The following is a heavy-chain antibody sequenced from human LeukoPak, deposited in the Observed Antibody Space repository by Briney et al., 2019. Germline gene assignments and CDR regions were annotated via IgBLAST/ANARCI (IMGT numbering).Heavy chain of an antibody. J-gene: IGHJ6*03. CDR2: IFYSGST. D-gene: IGHD3-22*01. Sequence: GSLRLSCAASGFTFSNYGMSWVRQAPGKGLEWIGNIFYSGSTYYSPSLKSRVTISLDTSRNQFSLKLNSVTAADTAVYYCARDRYYYDSSGYQVLYYYYMDVWGKGTTVTISS. CDR1: GFTFSNYG. CDR3: ARDRYYYDSSGYQVLYYYYMDV. V-gene: IGHV4-59*12.